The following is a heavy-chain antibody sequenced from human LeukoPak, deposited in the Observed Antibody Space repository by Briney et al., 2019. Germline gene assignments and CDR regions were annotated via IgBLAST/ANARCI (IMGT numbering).Heavy chain of an antibody. CDR2: INPDSGGT. Sequence: ASVKVSCKASGYTFTYYYIHWVRQAPGQGLEWMGRINPDSGGTNYAQKFQGRVTMTRDTSTSTAYMELTRLRYDDTALYYCAKDRLHWLQGTGADQWGRGTLVTVSS. CDR3: AKDRLHWLQGTGADQ. J-gene: IGHJ4*02. V-gene: IGHV1-2*02. D-gene: IGHD5-24*01. CDR1: GYTFTYYY.